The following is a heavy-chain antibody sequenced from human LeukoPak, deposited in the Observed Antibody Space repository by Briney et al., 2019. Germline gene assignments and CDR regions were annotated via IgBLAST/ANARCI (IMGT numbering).Heavy chain of an antibody. CDR2: IKEDGSRN. Sequence: PGGSLRLSCAASGFTFSSYWTSWVRQAPGKGLEWVANIKEDGSRNHYVDSVKGRFTISRDNAKNSLYLQMNSLRAEDTAVYYCARQLSGWYDADPYWGQGTLVTVSS. CDR1: GFTFSSYW. V-gene: IGHV3-7*05. CDR3: ARQLSGWYDADPY. D-gene: IGHD6-19*01. J-gene: IGHJ4*02.